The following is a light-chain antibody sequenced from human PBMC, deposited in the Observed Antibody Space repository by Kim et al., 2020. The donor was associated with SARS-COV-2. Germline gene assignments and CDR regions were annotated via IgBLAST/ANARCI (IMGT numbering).Light chain of an antibody. CDR3: SAWDDSLNANV. CDR1: DSTIGTNT. CDR2: SND. V-gene: IGLV1-44*01. Sequence: GPVIPISCSGDDSTIGTNTVNWSQQIPGTAPKLLICSNDHRPSGDPDRFSGSKSGTSASLAISGLQSGDEADYYCSAWDDSLNANVFGTGTKVTVL. J-gene: IGLJ1*01.